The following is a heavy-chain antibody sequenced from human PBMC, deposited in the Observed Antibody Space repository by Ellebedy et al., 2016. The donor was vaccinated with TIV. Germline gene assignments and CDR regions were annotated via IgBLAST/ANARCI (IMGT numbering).Heavy chain of an antibody. Sequence: ASVKVSCKASGYTFTGYHIHWVRQAPGQGLEWMGWIYPYNGGTNYAQKFQGRVTMTRDTSTSTVYMELSSLRSEDTALYYCAKEISGGYSYGYGGAVAYFDLWGRGTLVTVSS. D-gene: IGHD5-18*01. J-gene: IGHJ2*01. CDR2: IYPYNGGT. CDR1: GYTFTGYH. CDR3: AKEISGGYSYGYGGAVAYFDL. V-gene: IGHV1-2*02.